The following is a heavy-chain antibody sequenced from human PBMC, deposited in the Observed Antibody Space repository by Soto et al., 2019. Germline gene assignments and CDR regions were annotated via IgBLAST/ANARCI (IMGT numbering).Heavy chain of an antibody. V-gene: IGHV3-48*01. D-gene: IGHD4-17*01. CDR1: GFIFSSYG. CDR3: ARPPHMHDYADSSFDY. Sequence: GGSLRLSCAASGFIFSSYGMNWVRQAPGKGLEWLSYINFSGNTIYYADSVKGRFTMSRDNAKNSLYLQMVSLRANDTAVYYCARPPHMHDYADSSFDYWGQGTLVTVSS. CDR2: INFSGNTI. J-gene: IGHJ4*02.